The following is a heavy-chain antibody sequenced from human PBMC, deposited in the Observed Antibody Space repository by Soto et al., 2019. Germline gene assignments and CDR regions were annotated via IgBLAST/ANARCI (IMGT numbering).Heavy chain of an antibody. CDR2: IIPIFGTA. Sequence: QVQLVQSGAEVKKPGSSVKVSRKASGGTFSSYAISWVRQAPGQGLEWMGGIIPIFGTANYAQKFQGRVTITADESTSTAYMELSSLRSEDTAVYYCAVVDCSSTSCYISLGWYFDLWGRGTLVTVSS. V-gene: IGHV1-69*01. D-gene: IGHD2-2*02. J-gene: IGHJ2*01. CDR3: AVVDCSSTSCYISLGWYFDL. CDR1: GGTFSSYA.